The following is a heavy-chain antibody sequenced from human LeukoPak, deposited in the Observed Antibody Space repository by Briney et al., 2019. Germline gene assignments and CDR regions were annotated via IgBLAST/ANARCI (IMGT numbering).Heavy chain of an antibody. J-gene: IGHJ4*02. CDR2: IGDDGTTI. D-gene: IGHD3-9*01. CDR1: GSMSRTFN. CDR3: AKEPAMTSDILTGSIPYFDS. V-gene: IGHV3-48*01. Sequence: TGGSLRLSCAVSGSMSRTFNMNWVRQAPGKGLEWVSYIGDDGTTIHYADSVKGRFTISRDNAKNSLSLQMNSLRAEDTAVYYCAKEPAMTSDILTGSIPYFDSWGQGTLVTVSS.